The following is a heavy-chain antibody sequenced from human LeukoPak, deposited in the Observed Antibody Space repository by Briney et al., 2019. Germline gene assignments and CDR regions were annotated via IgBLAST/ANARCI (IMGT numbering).Heavy chain of an antibody. CDR1: GFTFSSYG. D-gene: IGHD6-25*01. J-gene: IGHJ4*02. V-gene: IGHV3-30*18. Sequence: GGSLRLSCAASGFTFSSYGMHWVRQAPGKGLEWVAVIPYDGSNNYYADSVKGRFTISRDNSESTLYLQMNSLRADDTAVYYCAKDPSSSGSGYFDYWGQGTLVTVSS. CDR2: IPYDGSNN. CDR3: AKDPSSSGSGYFDY.